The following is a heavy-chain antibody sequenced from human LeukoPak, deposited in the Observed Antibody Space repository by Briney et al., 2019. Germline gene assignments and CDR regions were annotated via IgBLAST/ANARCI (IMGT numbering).Heavy chain of an antibody. D-gene: IGHD4-17*01. CDR2: IKQDGSEK. J-gene: IGHJ6*04. V-gene: IGHV3-7*03. CDR3: ARDPYGDYYYGTDV. CDR1: GFTFSSYW. Sequence: QAGGSLRLSCAASGFTFSSYWMSWVRQAPGKGLEWVANIKQDGSEKYYVDSVKGRFTISRDNAKNSLYLQMNSLRAEDTAVYYCARDPYGDYYYGTDVWGKGTTVTVSS.